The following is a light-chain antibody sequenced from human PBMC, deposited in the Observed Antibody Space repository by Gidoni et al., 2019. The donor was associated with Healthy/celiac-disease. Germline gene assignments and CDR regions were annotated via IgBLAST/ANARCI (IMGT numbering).Light chain of an antibody. CDR1: QSVSSH. CDR2: AAS. J-gene: IGKJ1*01. CDR3: QQRSNWT. V-gene: IGKV3-11*01. Sequence: IVLTQSPATLSWSPGERATLSGRTSQSVSSHLAWYQQKPGKAPRPLIYAASNRATGIPARFSGSGSGTDFTLTISSLEPEDFAVYFCQQRSNWTFGQGTKVEIK.